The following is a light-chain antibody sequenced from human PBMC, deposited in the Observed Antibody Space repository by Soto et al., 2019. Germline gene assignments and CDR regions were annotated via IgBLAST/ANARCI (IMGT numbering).Light chain of an antibody. CDR3: YSAADNNVV. Sequence: SYELTQPSSVPVSPGQTARITCSGDVLAKKYARWFQQKPGQAPVLVIYKDSERPSGIPERFSGSSSGTTVTLTISGAQVEDEADYYCYSAADNNVVFGGGTKVTVL. J-gene: IGLJ2*01. CDR2: KDS. CDR1: VLAKKY. V-gene: IGLV3-27*01.